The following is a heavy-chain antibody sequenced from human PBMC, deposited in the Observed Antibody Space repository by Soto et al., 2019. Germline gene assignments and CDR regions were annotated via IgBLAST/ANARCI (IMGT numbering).Heavy chain of an antibody. CDR3: ARLIQYYDSSGYYGPYYYGMDV. J-gene: IGHJ6*02. V-gene: IGHV5-51*01. D-gene: IGHD3-22*01. CDR2: IYPGDSDT. Sequence: PGESLKISCKGSGYSFTSYWIGWVRQVPGKGLEWMVIIYPGDSDTRYSPSFQGQVTISADKSISTAYLQWSSLKASDTAMYYCARLIQYYDSSGYYGPYYYGMDVWGQGTAVTVS. CDR1: GYSFTSYW.